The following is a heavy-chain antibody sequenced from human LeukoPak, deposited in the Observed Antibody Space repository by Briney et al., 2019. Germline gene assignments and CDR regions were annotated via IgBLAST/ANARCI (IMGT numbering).Heavy chain of an antibody. CDR1: GGSISSENW. J-gene: IGHJ4*02. Sequence: SETLSLTCGVFGGSISSENWWNWVRQPPGKGLEWIGETYHAGHINYNPSLKSRVTISMDKSKNQLYLKVTSVTAADTAVYYCARGGGYYFDYWGQGILVAVSS. CDR3: ARGGGYYFDY. V-gene: IGHV4-4*02. D-gene: IGHD5-12*01. CDR2: TYHAGHI.